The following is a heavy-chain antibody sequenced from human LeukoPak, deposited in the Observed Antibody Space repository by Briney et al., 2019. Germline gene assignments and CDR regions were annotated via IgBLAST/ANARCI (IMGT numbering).Heavy chain of an antibody. V-gene: IGHV4-59*12. CDR2: IYHSGST. Sequence: PSETLSLTCTVSGGSISNNYWSWFRQPPGKGLEWIGEIYHSGSTNYNPSLKSRVTISVDKSKNQFSLKLSSVTAADTAVYYCARSDEYCTNGVCYYYYGMDVWGQGTTVTVSS. D-gene: IGHD2-8*01. J-gene: IGHJ6*02. CDR3: ARSDEYCTNGVCYYYYGMDV. CDR1: GGSISNNY.